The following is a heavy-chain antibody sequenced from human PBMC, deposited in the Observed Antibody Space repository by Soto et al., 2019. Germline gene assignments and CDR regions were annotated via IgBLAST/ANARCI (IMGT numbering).Heavy chain of an antibody. Sequence: QVQLQESGPGLVKPSETLSLTCTVSGGSISSYYWSWIRQPPGKGLEWIGYVYYSGSTNYNPTLISRVTISLDSSKNQFSLKLSSVTAADTAVYYCARSGSGSYSPYYFYYGMDVWGQGTTVTVSS. V-gene: IGHV4-59*08. CDR2: VYYSGST. CDR3: ARSGSGSYSPYYFYYGMDV. D-gene: IGHD3-10*01. J-gene: IGHJ6*02. CDR1: GGSISSYY.